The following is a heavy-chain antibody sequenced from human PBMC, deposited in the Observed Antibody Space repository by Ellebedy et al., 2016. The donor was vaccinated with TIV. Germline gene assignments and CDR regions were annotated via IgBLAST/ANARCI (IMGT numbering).Heavy chain of an antibody. D-gene: IGHD2/OR15-2a*01. CDR2: IYYSGST. V-gene: IGHV4-59*01. CDR3: ARGFLGAYGMDV. Sequence: GSLRLSCTVSGGSISSYYWSWIRQPPGKGLEWIGYIYYSGSTNYNPSLKSRVTISVDTSKNQFSLKLSSVTAADTAVYYCARGFLGAYGMDVWGQGTTVTVSS. J-gene: IGHJ6*02. CDR1: GGSISSYY.